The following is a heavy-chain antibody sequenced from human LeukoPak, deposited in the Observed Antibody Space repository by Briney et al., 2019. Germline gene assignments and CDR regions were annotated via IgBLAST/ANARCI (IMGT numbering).Heavy chain of an antibody. CDR3: ARELSGELDY. J-gene: IGHJ4*02. V-gene: IGHV4-31*03. Sequence: SETLSLTCTVSGGSISSGGYYWSWIRQHPGKGLEWIGYIYYSGSTYYNPSLKSRVTISVDTSKNQFSLKLSSVTAADTAVYYCARELSGELDYWGQGTLVTVSS. CDR2: IYYSGST. D-gene: IGHD3-10*01. CDR1: GGSISSGGYY.